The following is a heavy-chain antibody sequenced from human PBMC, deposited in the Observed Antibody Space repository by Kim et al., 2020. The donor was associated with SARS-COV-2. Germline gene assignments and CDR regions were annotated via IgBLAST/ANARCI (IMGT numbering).Heavy chain of an antibody. CDR3: ARDRLVLLWFRELLSPDAFDI. Sequence: ASVKVSCKASGYTFTSYGISWVRQAPGQGLEWMGWISAYNGNTNYAQKLQGRVTMTTDTYTSTAYMELRSLRSDETAVYYWARDRLVLLWFRELLSPDAFDIWGQGTMVTVSS. D-gene: IGHD3-10*01. V-gene: IGHV1-18*01. CDR2: ISAYNGNT. J-gene: IGHJ3*02. CDR1: GYTFTSYG.